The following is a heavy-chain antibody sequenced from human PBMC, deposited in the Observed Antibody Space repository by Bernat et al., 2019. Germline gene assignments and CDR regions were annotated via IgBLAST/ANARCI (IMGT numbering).Heavy chain of an antibody. CDR3: ARAPLIAVAGTGNGFDP. Sequence: QVQLQQWGAGLLKPSETLSLTCAVYGGSFSGYYWSWIRQPPGKGLEWIGEINHSGSTNYNPSLKSRVTISVDTSKNQFSLKLSSVTAADTAVYYCARAPLIAVAGTGNGFDPWGQGTLVTVSS. J-gene: IGHJ5*02. CDR1: GGSFSGYY. D-gene: IGHD6-19*01. CDR2: INHSGST. V-gene: IGHV4-34*01.